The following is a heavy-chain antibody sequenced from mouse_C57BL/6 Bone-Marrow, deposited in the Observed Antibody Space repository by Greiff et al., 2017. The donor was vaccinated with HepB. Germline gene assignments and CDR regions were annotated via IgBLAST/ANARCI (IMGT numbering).Heavy chain of an antibody. Sequence: QVQLQQSGAELVKPGASVKLSCKASGYTFTSYWMHWVKQRPGQGLEWIGMIHPNSGSTNYNEKFKSKATLTVDKSSSTAYMQLSSLTSEDSAVYYCARVGLYDYDVNAMDYWGQGTSVTVAS. CDR3: ARVGLYDYDVNAMDY. D-gene: IGHD2-4*01. J-gene: IGHJ4*01. CDR2: IHPNSGST. V-gene: IGHV1-64*01. CDR1: GYTFTSYW.